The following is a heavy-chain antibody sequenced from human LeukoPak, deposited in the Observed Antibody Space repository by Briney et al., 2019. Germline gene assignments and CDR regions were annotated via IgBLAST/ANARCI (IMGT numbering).Heavy chain of an antibody. D-gene: IGHD4-11*01. CDR1: GGSISSGDYY. V-gene: IGHV4-30-4*08. J-gene: IGHJ4*02. CDR2: IYYSGST. CDR3: ARGGFYSNY. Sequence: EPSETLSLTCTVSGGSISSGDYYWSWIRQPPGKGLVWIGYIYYSGSTYYNPSLQSRVTISVDTSKNQFSLKLSSVTAADTAVYYCARGGFYSNYWGQGTLVTVSS.